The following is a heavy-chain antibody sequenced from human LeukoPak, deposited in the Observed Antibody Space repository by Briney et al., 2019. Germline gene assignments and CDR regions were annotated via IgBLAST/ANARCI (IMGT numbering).Heavy chain of an antibody. D-gene: IGHD6-19*01. J-gene: IGHJ4*02. CDR2: ISWNSGSI. V-gene: IGHV3-9*01. Sequence: GGPLRLSCAGSGFIFNNYAMHWVRQPPGKGLEWVSGISWNSGSIDYADSVKGRFTISRDNAKNSLYLQMNSLRVEDTAFYYCAKDNRRHYTSGPNPDSLHWGQGALATVSS. CDR3: AKDNRRHYTSGPNPDSLH. CDR1: GFIFNNYA.